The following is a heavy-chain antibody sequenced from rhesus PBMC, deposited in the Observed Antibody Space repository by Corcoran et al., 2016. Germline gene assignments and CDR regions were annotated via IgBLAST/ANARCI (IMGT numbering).Heavy chain of an antibody. CDR2: IYGNSAST. V-gene: IGHV4S9*01. J-gene: IGHJ3*01. CDR1: GGSISDSYY. Sequence: QVQLQESGPGLAKPSETLSLTCAVSGGSISDSYYWNWIRQPPGKGLEWLGNIYGNSASTYYNPSLKSRVTISKDTSKSQFFLKLSSVTAADTAVYYCARDRDFWGQGLRVTVSS. CDR3: ARDRDF.